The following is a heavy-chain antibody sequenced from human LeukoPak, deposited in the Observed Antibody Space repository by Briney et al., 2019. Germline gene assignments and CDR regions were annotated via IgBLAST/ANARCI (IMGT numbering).Heavy chain of an antibody. CDR3: ARGSGWTEY. CDR2: IDPSDSST. CDR1: GYSFANW. J-gene: IGHJ4*02. V-gene: IGHV5-10-1*01. Sequence: KHGESLKISCKGSGYSFANWISWVRQMPGKGLEWMGRIDPSDSSTNYSPSFQGHVTISVDKSIKTAYLQWSSLEASDTAIYYCARGSGWTEYWGPGTLVTVSS. D-gene: IGHD3-3*01.